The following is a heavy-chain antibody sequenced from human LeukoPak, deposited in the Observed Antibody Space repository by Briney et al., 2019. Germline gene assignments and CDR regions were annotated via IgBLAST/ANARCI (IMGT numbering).Heavy chain of an antibody. CDR3: ASTEYYYDSSGYYGN. Sequence: SVRVSCKASGGTFSSYAISWVRQAPGQGLEWMGGIIPIFGTANYAQKFQGRVTITADESTSTAYMELSSLRSEDTAVYYCASTEYYYDSSGYYGNWGQGTLVTVSS. CDR1: GGTFSSYA. CDR2: IIPIFGTA. J-gene: IGHJ4*02. V-gene: IGHV1-69*13. D-gene: IGHD3-22*01.